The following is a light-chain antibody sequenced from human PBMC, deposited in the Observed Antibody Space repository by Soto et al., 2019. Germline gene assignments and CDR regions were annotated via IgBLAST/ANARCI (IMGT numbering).Light chain of an antibody. V-gene: IGLV1-51*01. Sequence: QSVLAQPPSVGAAPGQKVTISCSGSSSNIGGNSVSWYQQLPGTAPKLLIYDDNKRPSGIPDRFSGSKSGTSATLGITGFQTGDEADYYCGSWDSSLSAYVFGTGTKVNVL. CDR2: DDN. J-gene: IGLJ1*01. CDR3: GSWDSSLSAYV. CDR1: SSNIGGNS.